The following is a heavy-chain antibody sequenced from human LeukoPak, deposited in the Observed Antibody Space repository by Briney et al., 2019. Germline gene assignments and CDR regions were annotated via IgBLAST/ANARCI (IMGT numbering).Heavy chain of an antibody. J-gene: IGHJ2*01. D-gene: IGHD7-27*01. Sequence: PGRSLRLSCAASRFTFRNYGMYWVRQAPGKGLEWVAIIYYDGSKKYYADSVKGRFSISRDNSKNTLYLRMNSLRAEDTAVYFCARVLGTEGFWYLDLWGRGTLVTVSS. CDR1: RFTFRNYG. CDR3: ARVLGTEGFWYLDL. V-gene: IGHV3-33*01. CDR2: IYYDGSKK.